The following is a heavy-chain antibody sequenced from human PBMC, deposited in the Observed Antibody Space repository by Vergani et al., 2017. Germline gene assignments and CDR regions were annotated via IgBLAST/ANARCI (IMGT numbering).Heavy chain of an antibody. V-gene: IGHV3-21*01. Sequence: EVQLVESGGGVVKPGGSLTISCATSGFDFTNSAMSWIRQAPGRGLQWVSSITRGSKSIYYADSVKGRFTITRDDVKKSLLLRMNNLKDDDTAIYYCARTRSPIAMIRQFEQWGQGTLVTVSS. CDR3: ARTRSPIAMIRQFEQ. CDR2: ITRGSKSI. D-gene: IGHD5-18*01. CDR1: GFDFTNSA. J-gene: IGHJ4*02.